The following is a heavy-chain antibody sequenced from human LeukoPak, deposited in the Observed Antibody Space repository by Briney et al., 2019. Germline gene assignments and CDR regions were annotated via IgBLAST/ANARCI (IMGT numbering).Heavy chain of an antibody. V-gene: IGHV3-23*01. CDR1: GFTFSSLA. CDR2: ISSSSVKKV. Sequence: GGSLSLSCAASGFTFSSLAMRWVRHAPGEGREWVSIISSSSVKKVYYTGPLKGWFTISRNNSKNTLYLKMNSLRAEDRAVYYCARHGSWSFDYWGQGTLVTVSA. J-gene: IGHJ4*02. D-gene: IGHD6-13*01. CDR3: ARHGSWSFDY.